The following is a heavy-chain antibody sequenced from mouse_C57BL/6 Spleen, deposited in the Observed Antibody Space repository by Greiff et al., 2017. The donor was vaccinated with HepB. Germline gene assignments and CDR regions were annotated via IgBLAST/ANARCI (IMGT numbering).Heavy chain of an antibody. J-gene: IGHJ1*03. Sequence: QVQLKESGPELVKPGASVKISCKASGYAFSSSWMNWVKQRPGKGLEWIGRIYPGDGDTNYNGKFKGKATLTADKSSSTAYMPLSSLTSEDSAVYFCARWTTVVAPYWYFDVWGTGTTVTVSS. D-gene: IGHD1-1*01. V-gene: IGHV1-82*01. CDR1: GYAFSSSW. CDR3: ARWTTVVAPYWYFDV. CDR2: IYPGDGDT.